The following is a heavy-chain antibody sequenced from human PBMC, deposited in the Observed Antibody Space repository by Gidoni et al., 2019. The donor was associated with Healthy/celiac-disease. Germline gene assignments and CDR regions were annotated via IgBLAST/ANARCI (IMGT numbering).Heavy chain of an antibody. V-gene: IGHV1-69*01. CDR3: ARDGYYYDSSGYYYGEFDP. J-gene: IGHJ5*02. D-gene: IGHD3-22*01. CDR1: GGTFSSYA. Sequence: QVQLVQSGAEVKKPGSSVQVSCQASGGTFSSYAISWVRQAPGQGLEWMGGIIPILGTANDAQKFQGRVTITADESTSTAYMELSSLRSEDTAVYYCARDGYYYDSSGYYYGEFDPWGQGTLVTVSS. CDR2: IIPILGTA.